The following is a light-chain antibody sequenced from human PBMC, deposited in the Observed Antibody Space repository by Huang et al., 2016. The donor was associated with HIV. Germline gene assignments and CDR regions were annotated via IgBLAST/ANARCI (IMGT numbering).Light chain of an antibody. Sequence: EIVLTQSPATLSLSPGERATLSCRASQSVSTYLAWYQQRPGQAPRLLIYDASNRATGIPARFSGSGSATDFTLTISSLEPEDFAVYYCQQYYITPLTFGGGTKVEI. CDR3: QQYYITPLT. J-gene: IGKJ4*01. CDR1: QSVSTY. CDR2: DAS. V-gene: IGKV3-11*01.